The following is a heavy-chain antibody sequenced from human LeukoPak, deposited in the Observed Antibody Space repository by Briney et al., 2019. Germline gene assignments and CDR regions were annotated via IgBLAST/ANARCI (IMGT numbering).Heavy chain of an antibody. CDR1: GGTFSSYA. J-gene: IGHJ6*02. CDR2: IIPILGIA. V-gene: IGHV1-69*04. CDR3: AREVSASYYYYYGMDV. D-gene: IGHD2-8*01. Sequence: ASVKVSCKASGGTFSSYAISWVRQAPGQGLEWMGRIIPILGIANYAQKFQGRVTITADKSTSTAYMELGSLGSEDTAVYYCAREVSASYYYYYGMDVWGQGTTVTVSS.